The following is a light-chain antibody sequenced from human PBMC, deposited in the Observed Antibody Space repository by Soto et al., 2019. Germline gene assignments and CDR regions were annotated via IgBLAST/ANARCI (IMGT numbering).Light chain of an antibody. CDR1: QSINNW. J-gene: IGKJ1*01. V-gene: IGKV1-12*01. CDR3: QQANSSPPWT. Sequence: DIQMTQSPSSVSAAEGDRVTITCRASQSINNWLAWYQQKPGKAPNLLIYAASSLQSGVPSRFSGSGSGTDFTLTISSLQPEDFATYYCQQANSSPPWTFGQGTKVEIK. CDR2: AAS.